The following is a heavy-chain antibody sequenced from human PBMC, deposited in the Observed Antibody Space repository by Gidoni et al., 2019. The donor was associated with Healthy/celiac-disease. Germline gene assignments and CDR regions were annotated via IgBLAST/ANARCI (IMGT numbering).Heavy chain of an antibody. D-gene: IGHD4-4*01. CDR3: SRAPTGANWFDP. V-gene: IGHV3-21*01. CDR2: ISSSRSYI. Sequence: EVQLVESGGGLVKPGGTLRLSCAASGFTFSSYSMNCVRQVPGKGLECVSSISSSRSYIDYACSVTGRFTSSRANAKNSLYLQMNSLRAEDTAVYYCSRAPTGANWFDPWGQGTLVTVSS. J-gene: IGHJ5*02. CDR1: GFTFSSYS.